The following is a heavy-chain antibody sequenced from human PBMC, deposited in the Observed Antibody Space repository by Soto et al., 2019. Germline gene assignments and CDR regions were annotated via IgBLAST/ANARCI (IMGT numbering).Heavy chain of an antibody. Sequence: ASVKVSCKASGYIFTKYYMHWLRQAPGQGLEWMGTINPSGGSTLYSQKFQGRVTMTRDTSTSTVYMELSGLRSEDTAIYYCVRDFVQVLSAHFYFNSWGQGTLVTVSS. J-gene: IGHJ4*02. CDR3: VRDFVQVLSAHFYFNS. V-gene: IGHV1-46*03. CDR1: GYIFTKYY. CDR2: INPSGGST. D-gene: IGHD2-21*02.